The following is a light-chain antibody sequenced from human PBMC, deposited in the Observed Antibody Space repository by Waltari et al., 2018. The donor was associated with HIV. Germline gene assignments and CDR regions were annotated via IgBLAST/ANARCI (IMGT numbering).Light chain of an antibody. CDR2: KAS. Sequence: DIQMTQSPSTLSASVGDRVTNTCRASQTISNWLAWYQQKPGKAPKLLIYKASSLKSGVPSGFSGSGSGTEFTLSISSLQPDDFATYYCQQYNTYWTFGQGTKVEI. CDR1: QTISNW. CDR3: QQYNTYWT. V-gene: IGKV1-5*03. J-gene: IGKJ1*01.